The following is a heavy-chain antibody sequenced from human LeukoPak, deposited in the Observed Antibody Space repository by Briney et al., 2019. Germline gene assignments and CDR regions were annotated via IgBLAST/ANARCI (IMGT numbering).Heavy chain of an antibody. V-gene: IGHV3-48*03. CDR1: GFTFSSYE. CDR2: ISSSGSTI. CDR3: ARGYVLRYFDWLPYDAFDI. J-gene: IGHJ3*02. Sequence: GGSLRLSCAASGFTFSSYEMNWVRQAPGKGLEWVSYISSSGSTIYYADSVKGRFTISRDNARNSLYLQMNSLRAEDTAVYYCARGYVLRYFDWLPYDAFDIWGQGTMVNVSS. D-gene: IGHD3-9*01.